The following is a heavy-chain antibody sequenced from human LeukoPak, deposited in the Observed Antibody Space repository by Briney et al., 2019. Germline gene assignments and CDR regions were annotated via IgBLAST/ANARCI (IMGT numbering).Heavy chain of an antibody. CDR2: ISYDGSLY. CDR3: ARVPPSYGSGWYDLYDY. CDR1: GFTFSTYG. Sequence: PGGSLRLSCAASGFTFSTYGMHWVRQAPGKGLEWVAIISYDGSLYYHGDSVKGRFTISRDNSKNMLYLQMNSLRSEDTAVYYCARVPPSYGSGWYDLYDYWGQGTLVTVSS. D-gene: IGHD6-19*01. V-gene: IGHV3-30*03. J-gene: IGHJ4*02.